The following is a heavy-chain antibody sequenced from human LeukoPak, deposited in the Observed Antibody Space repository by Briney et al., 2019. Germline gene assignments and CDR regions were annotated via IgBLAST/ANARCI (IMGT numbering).Heavy chain of an antibody. CDR1: GFTLRNYA. J-gene: IGHJ5*02. CDR2: ISGSGGST. D-gene: IGHD3-10*01. Sequence: GGSLRLSCAASGFTLRNYAMSWVRQAPGKGLEWVSVISGSGGSTHHADSVKGRFTISRDNSRNTLYLQMNSLRAEDTAVYYCAKDAAGSGSPLFDWFDPWGQGTLVTVSS. V-gene: IGHV3-23*01. CDR3: AKDAAGSGSPLFDWFDP.